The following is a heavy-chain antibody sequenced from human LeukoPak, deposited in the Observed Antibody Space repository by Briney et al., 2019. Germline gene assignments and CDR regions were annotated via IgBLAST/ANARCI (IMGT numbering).Heavy chain of an antibody. Sequence: SETLSLTCTVSGGSISSYYWSWIRQPPGKGLEWIGYIYYSGSTNYNPSLKSRVTISVDTSKNQFSLKLSSVTAADTAVYYFARQGYGGNSEFAYWGQGTLVTVSS. CDR2: IYYSGST. J-gene: IGHJ4*02. D-gene: IGHD4-23*01. CDR1: GGSISSYY. V-gene: IGHV4-59*08. CDR3: ARQGYGGNSEFAY.